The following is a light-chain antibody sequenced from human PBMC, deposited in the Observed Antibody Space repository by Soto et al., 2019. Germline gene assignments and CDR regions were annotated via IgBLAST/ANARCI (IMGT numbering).Light chain of an antibody. CDR2: DVS. CDR1: SSDVGGYNY. J-gene: IGLJ1*01. Sequence: QSLLTQPASVSESPGQSITISCTGTSSDVGGYNYVSWYQQHPGKAPKLMIYDVSNRPSGVSNRFSGSKSGNTASLTISGLQAEDEADYYCSSYTSSSTLMVFGTGTKVTVL. V-gene: IGLV2-14*01. CDR3: SSYTSSSTLMV.